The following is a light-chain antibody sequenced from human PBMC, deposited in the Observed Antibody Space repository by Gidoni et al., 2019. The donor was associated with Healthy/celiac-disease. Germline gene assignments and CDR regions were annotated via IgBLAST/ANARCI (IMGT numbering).Light chain of an antibody. V-gene: IGKV1-39*01. CDR2: AAS. J-gene: IGKJ4*01. CDR3: QQSYSTPG. CDR1: QSISSY. Sequence: DIQMTQSPSSLSASVGARVTITCRASQSISSYLNWYQQKPGKAPKLLIYAASSLQSGVPSRFSGSGSGTDFTLTISSLQPEDYATYYCQQSYSTPGFGGGTKVEIK.